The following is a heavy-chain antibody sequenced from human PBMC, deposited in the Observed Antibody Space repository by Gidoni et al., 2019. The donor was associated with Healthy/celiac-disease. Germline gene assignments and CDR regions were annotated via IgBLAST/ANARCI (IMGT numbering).Heavy chain of an antibody. D-gene: IGHD2-21*01. Sequence: AASGFTFSSYAMHWVRQAPGKGLEWVAVISYDGSNKYYADSVKGRFTISRDNSKNTLYLQMNSLRAEDTAVYYCARDIGPVEFDIWGQGTMVTVSS. CDR3: ARDIGPVEFDI. V-gene: IGHV3-30*01. CDR1: GFTFSSYA. CDR2: ISYDGSNK. J-gene: IGHJ3*02.